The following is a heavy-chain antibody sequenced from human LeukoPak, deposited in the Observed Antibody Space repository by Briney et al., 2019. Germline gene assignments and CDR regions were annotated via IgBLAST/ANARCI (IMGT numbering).Heavy chain of an antibody. CDR1: RFTFSSYR. V-gene: IGHV3-48*02. CDR3: ARGVATIDY. CDR2: ISSSSSAI. J-gene: IGHJ4*02. Sequence: GGSLRLSCAAFRFTFSSYRLTWVRQAPGKGLEWVSYISSSSSAIYYADSVKGRFTISRDNAKNSLYLQMNSLRDEDTAVYYCARGVATIDYWGQGTLVTVSS. D-gene: IGHD5-12*01.